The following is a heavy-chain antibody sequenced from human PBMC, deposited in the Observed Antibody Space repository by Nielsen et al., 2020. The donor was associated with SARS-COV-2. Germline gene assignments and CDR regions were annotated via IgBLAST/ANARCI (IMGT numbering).Heavy chain of an antibody. J-gene: IGHJ6*02. CDR3: ARKQPTPPDSYGMDV. Sequence: GESLKISCAASGFTFSSYAMSWVRQAPGKGLECVSAISGSGGSTYYADSVKGRFTISRDNSKNTLYLQMNSLRAEDTAVYYCARKQPTPPDSYGMDVWGQGTTVTVSS. V-gene: IGHV3-23*01. CDR1: GFTFSSYA. CDR2: ISGSGGST. D-gene: IGHD2-15*01.